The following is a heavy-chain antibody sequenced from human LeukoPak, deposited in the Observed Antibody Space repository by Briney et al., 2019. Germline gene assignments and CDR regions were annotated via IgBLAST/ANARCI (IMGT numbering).Heavy chain of an antibody. CDR1: GFTFSSKS. Sequence: GSLRLSCAASGFTFSSKSMNWVREAPGKGLEWVSSISSSSSYIYYADSVKGRFTISRDNAKNSLYLQMNSLRAEDTAVYYCAELGITMIGGVWGKGTTVTISS. D-gene: IGHD3-10*02. CDR3: AELGITMIGGV. CDR2: ISSSSSYI. J-gene: IGHJ6*04. V-gene: IGHV3-21*01.